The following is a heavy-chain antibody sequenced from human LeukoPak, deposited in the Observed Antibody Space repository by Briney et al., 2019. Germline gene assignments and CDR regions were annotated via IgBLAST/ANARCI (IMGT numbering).Heavy chain of an antibody. CDR1: GGSISSSSYY. D-gene: IGHD6-19*01. Sequence: PSETLSLTCTVSGGSISSSSYYWGWIRQPPGKGLEWIGFIFYSGDTNYNPALRSRVTFSVDTSRNQFSLKLNSVTAADTAVYFCARLSRGDSGWSIFDYWGQGTLVTVSS. CDR3: ARLSRGDSGWSIFDY. V-gene: IGHV4-61*05. CDR2: IFYSGDT. J-gene: IGHJ4*02.